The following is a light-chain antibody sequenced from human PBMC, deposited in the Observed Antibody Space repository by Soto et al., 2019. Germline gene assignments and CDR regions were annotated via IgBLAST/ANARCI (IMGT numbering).Light chain of an antibody. V-gene: IGKV3-15*01. CDR2: GAS. CDR3: QQYNNWPPLT. Sequence: EIVMTQSPATQSVSPGERAALSCRASQSVSSNLAWYQQKPGQAPRLLIYGASTRATGIPARFSGSGSGTEFTLTICSLQSEDFAVYYCQQYNNWPPLTFGGGTKVEIK. J-gene: IGKJ4*01. CDR1: QSVSSN.